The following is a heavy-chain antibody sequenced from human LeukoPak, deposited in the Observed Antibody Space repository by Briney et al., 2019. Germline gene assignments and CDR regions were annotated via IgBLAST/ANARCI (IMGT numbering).Heavy chain of an antibody. V-gene: IGHV4-59*01. D-gene: IGHD3-3*01. CDR2: IYYSGST. CDR3: ARGYYDFWSGPFDY. CDR1: GGSISNYY. Sequence: PSETLSLTCTVSGGSISNYYWSWIRQPPGKGLEWIGYIYYSGSTNYNPSLKSRVTISVDTSKNQFPLKLSSVTAADTAVYYCARGYYDFWSGPFDYWGQGTLVTVSS. J-gene: IGHJ4*02.